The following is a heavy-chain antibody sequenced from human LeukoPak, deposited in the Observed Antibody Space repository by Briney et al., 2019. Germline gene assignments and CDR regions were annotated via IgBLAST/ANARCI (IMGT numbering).Heavy chain of an antibody. Sequence: PSETLSLTCTVSGGSINIHDWSWIRQPPGKRLEWIGYIYNSGSTNYNPSLKSRVTMSLDTSKNQFSLKLSSVTAADTAVYYCAGDRSSSSWYPLDYWGQGTLVTVSS. D-gene: IGHD6-13*01. CDR3: AGDRSSSSWYPLDY. CDR2: IYNSGST. J-gene: IGHJ4*02. V-gene: IGHV4-59*11. CDR1: GGSINIHD.